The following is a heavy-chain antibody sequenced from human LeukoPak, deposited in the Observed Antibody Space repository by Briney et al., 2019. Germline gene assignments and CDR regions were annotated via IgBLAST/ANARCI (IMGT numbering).Heavy chain of an antibody. Sequence: GASVKVSCKASGYTFSDYYMHWVRQAPGQGLEWMGWINPNSGGTNYAQKFQGRVTMTRDTSISTAYMELSRLRSDDTAVYYCARYYYDTSSVFDVWGQRTRVTVSS. CDR3: ARYYYDTSSVFDV. V-gene: IGHV1-2*02. D-gene: IGHD3-22*01. CDR2: INPNSGGT. CDR1: GYTFSDYY. J-gene: IGHJ3*01.